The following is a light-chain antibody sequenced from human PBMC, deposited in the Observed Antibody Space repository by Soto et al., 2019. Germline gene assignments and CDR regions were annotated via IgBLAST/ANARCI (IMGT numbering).Light chain of an antibody. CDR1: QSVSSN. J-gene: IGKJ5*01. CDR3: QQYNNWPPIA. CDR2: GAS. V-gene: IGKV3-15*01. Sequence: EIVMTQSPATLSVSPGERATLSCRASQSVSSNLACYQQEPGQAPRLLIYGASTRATGIPARFSGSGSGTEFTLTISSLQSEDFAVYYCQQYNNWPPIAFGQGTRLQIK.